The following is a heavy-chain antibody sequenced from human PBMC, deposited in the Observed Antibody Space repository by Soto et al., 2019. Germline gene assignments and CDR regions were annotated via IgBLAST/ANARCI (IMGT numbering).Heavy chain of an antibody. V-gene: IGHV3-30*03. CDR3: GGDRRFGDGYKLAFDH. J-gene: IGHJ4*02. CDR2: ISFAGSNK. CDR1: GFTFSGYT. D-gene: IGHD3-10*01. Sequence: QVQLVESGGDVVQPGRSLRLSCAASGFTFSGYTMHWVRQAPGKGLEWVAAISFAGSNKYYADSVKDRSTISRDNYKDTVYVQKNSLRGADRPVYYCGGDRRFGDGYKLAFDHRGQGTLVTASP.